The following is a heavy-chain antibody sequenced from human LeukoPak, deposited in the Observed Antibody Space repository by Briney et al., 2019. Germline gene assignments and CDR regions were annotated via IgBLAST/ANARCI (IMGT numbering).Heavy chain of an antibody. CDR3: AKDQGREAWFCSSSTCYTES. Sequence: GGALGLSFAASGFPFSDYGMHWGRPAPGKGVEWGSFIRFDESNKYYADSVKGRFSISRDNSKNTLFLQMDSLRPDDTAIYFCAKDQGREAWFCSSSTCYTESWGQGTPVTVSS. J-gene: IGHJ5*02. V-gene: IGHV3-30*02. CDR1: GFPFSDYG. CDR2: IRFDESNK. D-gene: IGHD2-2*01.